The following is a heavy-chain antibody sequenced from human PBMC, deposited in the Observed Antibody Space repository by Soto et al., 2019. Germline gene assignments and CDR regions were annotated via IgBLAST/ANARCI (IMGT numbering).Heavy chain of an antibody. Sequence: QVQLQQWGAGLLKPSETLSLTCAVYGGSFSGYYWSWIRQPPGKGLEWIGEINHSGSTNYNPSLKSRVTISVDTYKNLFALKLSSVTAADAAVYYCARGRRYSNWFDPWGQGTLVTVSS. CDR3: ARGRRYSNWFDP. CDR1: GGSFSGYY. CDR2: INHSGST. J-gene: IGHJ5*02. D-gene: IGHD3-9*01. V-gene: IGHV4-34*01.